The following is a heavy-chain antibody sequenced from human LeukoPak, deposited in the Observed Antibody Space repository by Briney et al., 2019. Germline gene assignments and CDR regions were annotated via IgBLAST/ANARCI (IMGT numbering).Heavy chain of an antibody. V-gene: IGHV4-34*01. CDR3: ARANAVNDAFDI. J-gene: IGHJ3*02. CDR2: INHSGST. D-gene: IGHD3-22*01. Sequence: SETLSLTCTVYGGSFSGYYWSWIRQPPGKGLEWIGEINHSGSTNYNPSLKSRVTISVDTSKNQFSLKLSSVTAADTAVYYCARANAVNDAFDIWGQGTMVTVSS. CDR1: GGSFSGYY.